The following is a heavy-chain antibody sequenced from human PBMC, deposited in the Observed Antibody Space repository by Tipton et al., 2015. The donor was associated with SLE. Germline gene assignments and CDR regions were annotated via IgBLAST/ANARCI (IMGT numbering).Heavy chain of an antibody. V-gene: IGHV1-46*01. CDR1: GNTFTRFY. Sequence: QSGPEVKKPGASVEVSCKASGNTFTRFYMHWVRQATGQGLEWMGMINPSDGSTTYAQKFQGRVTMTRDTSTSTVYMELSSLRFEDTAVYYCARRDGYNSFDYWGQGTLVTVSS. CDR3: ARRDGYNSFDY. CDR2: INPSDGST. J-gene: IGHJ4*02. D-gene: IGHD5-24*01.